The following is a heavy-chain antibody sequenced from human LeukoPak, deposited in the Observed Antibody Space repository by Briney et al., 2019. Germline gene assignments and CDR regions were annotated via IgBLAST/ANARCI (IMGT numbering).Heavy chain of an antibody. CDR3: ASRYCSSTSCYLLWFDP. CDR2: ISSSGSTI. J-gene: IGHJ5*02. V-gene: IGHV3-48*04. D-gene: IGHD2-2*01. Sequence: PGGSLRLSCAASEFTFSSSGMSWVRQAPGKGLEWVSYISSSGSTIYYADSVKGRFTISRDNAKNSLYLQMNSLRAEDTAVYYCASRYCSSTSCYLLWFDPWGQGTLVTVSS. CDR1: EFTFSSSG.